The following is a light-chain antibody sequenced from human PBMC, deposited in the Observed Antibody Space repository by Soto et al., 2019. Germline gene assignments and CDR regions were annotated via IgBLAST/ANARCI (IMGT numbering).Light chain of an antibody. Sequence: IQITQSPSSLSASVGDRATITCRASQGIRKDLGWYQVKPGKAPRLLIFGVFSRDSGIPSRFSGSASGTDFTLTISSLQPEDFAVYYCQQDYYSPRTFGQGTKVDIK. CDR3: QQDYYSPRT. V-gene: IGKV1-6*01. CDR2: GVF. CDR1: QGIRKD. J-gene: IGKJ1*01.